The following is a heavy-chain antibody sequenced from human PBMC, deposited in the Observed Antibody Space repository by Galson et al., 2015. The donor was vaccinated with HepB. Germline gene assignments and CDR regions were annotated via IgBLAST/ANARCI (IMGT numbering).Heavy chain of an antibody. CDR2: IYWDDDK. J-gene: IGHJ4*02. Sequence: PALVKPTQTLTLTCTFSGFSLSTRGVGVGWIRQPPGKALEWLALIYWDDDKRYSPSLKSRLTITKDTSKSQVVLTMTNMDPVDTATYYCAHFTPYGDSQSPNFDYWGQGTLVTVSS. CDR1: GFSLSTRGVG. CDR3: AHFTPYGDSQSPNFDY. V-gene: IGHV2-5*02. D-gene: IGHD4-17*01.